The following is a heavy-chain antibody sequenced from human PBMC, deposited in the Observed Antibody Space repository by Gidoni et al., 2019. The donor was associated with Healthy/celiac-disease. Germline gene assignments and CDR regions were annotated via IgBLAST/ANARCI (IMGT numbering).Heavy chain of an antibody. D-gene: IGHD5-12*01. J-gene: IGHJ4*02. CDR1: GGTFSSDA. CDR3: ARLQTEMATPRGDFDY. CDR2: SIPILGIA. V-gene: IGHV1-69*04. Sequence: QVQLVQSGAEVKKPGSAVKVSCKASGGTFSSDAISWVRQAPGQGLEWMGRSIPILGIANYAQKSQGRVTITADKSTSTAYMELSSLRSEDTAVYYCARLQTEMATPRGDFDYWGQGTLVTVSS.